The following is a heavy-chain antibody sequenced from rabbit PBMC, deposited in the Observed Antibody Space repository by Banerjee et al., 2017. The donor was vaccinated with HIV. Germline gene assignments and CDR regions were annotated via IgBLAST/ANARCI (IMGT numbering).Heavy chain of an antibody. CDR2: IYAGSSGSA. V-gene: IGHV1S45*01. D-gene: IGHD4-1*01. CDR1: GFTLSSYW. J-gene: IGHJ4*01. Sequence: QEQLEESGGDLVKPEGSLTLTCTASGFTLSSYWMYWVRQTPGKGLEWIACIYAGSSGSAYYASWVNGRFTISRTSSTTVALQMTSLTAADTATYFCARDLAGVIGWNFNLWGPGTLVTVS. CDR3: ARDLAGVIGWNFNL.